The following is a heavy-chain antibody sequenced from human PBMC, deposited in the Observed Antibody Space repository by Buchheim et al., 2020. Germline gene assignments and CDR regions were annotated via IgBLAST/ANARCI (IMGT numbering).Heavy chain of an antibody. V-gene: IGHV3-66*01. D-gene: IGHD3-22*01. Sequence: EVQLLESGGHLVQPGGSLRLSCAASGFTVSSNYMSWVRQAPGKGLEWVSVIYSGGSTYYADSVKGRFTISRDNSKNTRYLQMNSLRAEDTAVYYCAREGYYYDSSGYPPDWYFDLWGRGTL. CDR3: AREGYYYDSSGYPPDWYFDL. CDR1: GFTVSSNY. CDR2: IYSGGST. J-gene: IGHJ2*01.